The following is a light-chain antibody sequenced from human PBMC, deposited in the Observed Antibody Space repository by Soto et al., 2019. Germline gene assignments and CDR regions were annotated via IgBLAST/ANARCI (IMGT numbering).Light chain of an antibody. J-gene: IGKJ5*01. CDR3: QQRSNWPPIT. CDR1: QTVNIN. V-gene: IGKV3-11*01. CDR2: DAS. Sequence: EIVLTQSPATLSLSPGERATLSCRASQTVNINLAWYQQKPGQAPRLLIYDASNRATGIPARFSGSGSGTDFTLTISSLEPEDFAVYYCQQRSNWPPITFGQGTRLEIK.